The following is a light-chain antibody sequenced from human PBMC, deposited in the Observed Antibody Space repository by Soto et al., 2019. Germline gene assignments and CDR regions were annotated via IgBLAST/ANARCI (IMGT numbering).Light chain of an antibody. CDR1: SSNIGAGYD. CDR2: GNS. V-gene: IGLV1-40*01. J-gene: IGLJ1*01. Sequence: QSVLTQPPSVSGAPGQRVTISCTGSSSNIGAGYDVHWYQQLPGTAPKLLIYGNSNRPSGVPDRFSGSKSGTSASLAFTGLQAEDEADYYCQSYDSSLSGGVFGTGTKLTVL. CDR3: QSYDSSLSGGV.